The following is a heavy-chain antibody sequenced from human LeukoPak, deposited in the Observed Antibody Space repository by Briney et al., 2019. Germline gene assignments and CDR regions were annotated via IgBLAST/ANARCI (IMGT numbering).Heavy chain of an antibody. Sequence: PGGSLRLSCAASGFTFSSYAMSWVRQAPGKGLEWVSAISGSGGSTYYADSVKGRFTISRDNSKNTLYLQMNSLRAEDTAVYYCAKSGKGIAAAVHYYYYYMDVWGKGTTVTVSS. CDR1: GFTFSSYA. CDR3: AKSGKGIAAAVHYYYYYMDV. J-gene: IGHJ6*03. D-gene: IGHD6-13*01. V-gene: IGHV3-23*01. CDR2: ISGSGGST.